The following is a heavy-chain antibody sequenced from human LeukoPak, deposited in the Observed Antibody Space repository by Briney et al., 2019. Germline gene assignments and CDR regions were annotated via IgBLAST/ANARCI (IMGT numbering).Heavy chain of an antibody. Sequence: GGSLRLSCAASGFTFRSYWRTWVRQAPGKGLEWVANIKQDGSEKYYVDSVKGRFTISRDNAKNSLYLQMNSLRAEDTAVYYCARDSESNCNYSADRDYWGQGTLVTVSS. J-gene: IGHJ4*02. D-gene: IGHD1-7*01. CDR2: IKQDGSEK. V-gene: IGHV3-7*01. CDR1: GFTFRSYW. CDR3: ARDSESNCNYSADRDY.